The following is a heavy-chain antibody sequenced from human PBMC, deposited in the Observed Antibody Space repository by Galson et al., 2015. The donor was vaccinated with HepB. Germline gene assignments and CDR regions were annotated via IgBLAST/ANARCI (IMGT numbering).Heavy chain of an antibody. D-gene: IGHD3-10*01. CDR2: ISYDGSKK. Sequence: SLRLSCAASGFTVSTYAMHWVRQAPGKGLEWVAIISYDGSKKYYAASVKGRFTISRDNSKNTLYLQMNSLRGEDTAVYYCARDTGSGDDYWGQGTLVTVSS. CDR1: GFTVSTYA. CDR3: ARDTGSGDDY. J-gene: IGHJ4*02. V-gene: IGHV3-30*04.